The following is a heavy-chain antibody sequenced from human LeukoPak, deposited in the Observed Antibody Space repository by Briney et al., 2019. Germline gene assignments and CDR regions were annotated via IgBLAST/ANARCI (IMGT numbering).Heavy chain of an antibody. CDR3: ARGKVLRYFDWLSIPYYYYGMDV. D-gene: IGHD3-9*01. CDR2: IYYSGST. CDR1: GGSISSGGYY. V-gene: IGHV4-31*03. Sequence: PAETLCLTCTVSGGSISSGGYYWSWIRQHPGKGLEWIGYIYYSGSTYYNPSLKSRVTISVDTSKNQFSLKLSSVTAADTAVYYCARGKVLRYFDWLSIPYYYYGMDVWGQGTTVTVSS. J-gene: IGHJ6*02.